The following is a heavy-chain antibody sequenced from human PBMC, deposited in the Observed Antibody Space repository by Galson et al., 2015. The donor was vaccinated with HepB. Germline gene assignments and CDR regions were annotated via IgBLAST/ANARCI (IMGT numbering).Heavy chain of an antibody. CDR2: INPSGGST. V-gene: IGHV1-46*01. CDR3: ASLQRGIWFGESEHDAFDI. D-gene: IGHD3-10*01. J-gene: IGHJ3*02. Sequence: SVKVSCKASGYTFTSYYMHWVRQAPGQGLEWMGIINPSGGSTSYAQKFQGRVTMTRDTSTSTVYMELSSLRSEDTAVYYCASLQRGIWFGESEHDAFDIWGQGTMVTVSS. CDR1: GYTFTSYY.